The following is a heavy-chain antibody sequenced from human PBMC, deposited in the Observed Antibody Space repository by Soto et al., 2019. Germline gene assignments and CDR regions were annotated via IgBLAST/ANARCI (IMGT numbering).Heavy chain of an antibody. D-gene: IGHD5-12*01. V-gene: IGHV4-59*08. CDR3: ARLGRWLQALDS. CDR1: GRSISSYY. CDR2: IYYSGST. J-gene: IGHJ4*02. Sequence: QVQLQESGPGLVKPSETLSLTCTVTGRSISSYYWSWIRQPPGKGLEWVGYIYYSGSTTYTPSLKSRLTISVDKSTNQFSLTLRSVTAPDTAVYYCARLGRWLQALDSWGEGTLGSVS.